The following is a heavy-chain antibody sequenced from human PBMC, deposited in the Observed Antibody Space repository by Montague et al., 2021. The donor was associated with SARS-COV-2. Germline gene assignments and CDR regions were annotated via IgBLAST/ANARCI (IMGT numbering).Heavy chain of an antibody. CDR2: VDYSGNT. CDR3: ARREYSYGWGD. Sequence: SETLSLTCTVTGGPISGSSDYWGWLRQSPGKGLEWFASVDYSGNTYYSPSLKSRLTISVDTSKNQFSLKLNSVTAADTALYYCARREYSYGWGDWGQGTLVTVSS. D-gene: IGHD5-18*01. V-gene: IGHV4-39*01. CDR1: GGPISGSSDY. J-gene: IGHJ4*02.